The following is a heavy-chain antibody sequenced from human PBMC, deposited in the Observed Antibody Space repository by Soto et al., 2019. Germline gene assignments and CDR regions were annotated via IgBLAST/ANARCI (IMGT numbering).Heavy chain of an antibody. CDR3: ARDGCSSTSCYNGLYSGYDLGYGMDV. D-gene: IGHD2-2*01. CDR2: ISAYNGNT. J-gene: IGHJ6*02. Sequence: ASVKVSCKASGYTFTSYGISWVRQAPGQGLEWMGWISAYNGNTNYAQKLQGRVTMTTDTSTSTAYMELRSLRSDDTAVYYCARDGCSSTSCYNGLYSGYDLGYGMDVWGQGTTVTVSS. V-gene: IGHV1-18*01. CDR1: GYTFTSYG.